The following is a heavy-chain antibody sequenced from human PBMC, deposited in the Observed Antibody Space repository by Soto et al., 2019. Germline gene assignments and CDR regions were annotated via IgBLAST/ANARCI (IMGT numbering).Heavy chain of an antibody. D-gene: IGHD2-2*03. CDR1: GFTFSSFG. Sequence: EVQLLDSGGDLAQPGGSLRLSCTASGFTFSSFGMAWVRQAPGKGLEWVSAISASGDSSYYADSVKDRFTISRDSPTNTLYLQMNHLRAEDPAVYYCAKMGIGMFSHKHHFDHWGQGTQVTVSS. CDR2: ISASGDSS. J-gene: IGHJ4*02. CDR3: AKMGIGMFSHKHHFDH. V-gene: IGHV3-23*01.